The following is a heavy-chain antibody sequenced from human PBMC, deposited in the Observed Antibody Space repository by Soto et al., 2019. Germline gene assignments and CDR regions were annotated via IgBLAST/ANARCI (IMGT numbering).Heavy chain of an antibody. Sequence: QAQLVQSGPEVKKPGASVKVSYKASGYTFTSYGISWVRQAPGQGLELLGWISPYDDNTKYAHILQGRVSMTTDTSSNTAHMELRSLRSDDTARYYCARGGYYDSSGSRNYHYYGMNVWGQGTTVTVSS. J-gene: IGHJ6*02. CDR3: ARGGYYDSSGSRNYHYYGMNV. CDR2: ISPYDDNT. CDR1: GYTFTSYG. V-gene: IGHV1-18*01. D-gene: IGHD3-22*01.